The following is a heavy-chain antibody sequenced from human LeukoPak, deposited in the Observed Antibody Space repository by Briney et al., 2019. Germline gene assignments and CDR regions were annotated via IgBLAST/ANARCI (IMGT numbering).Heavy chain of an antibody. CDR2: IKQDGSEK. CDR1: GFTFSSYW. D-gene: IGHD2-2*01. Sequence: GGSLRLSCAASGFTFSSYWMNWVRQPPGKGLEWVAKIKQDGSEKYYGDSVKGQFTISRDNAKNSLYLQMNSLRAEDTAVYYCARDNPGIVVVTAAPDYWGQGTLVTVSS. J-gene: IGHJ4*02. CDR3: ARDNPGIVVVTAAPDY. V-gene: IGHV3-7*01.